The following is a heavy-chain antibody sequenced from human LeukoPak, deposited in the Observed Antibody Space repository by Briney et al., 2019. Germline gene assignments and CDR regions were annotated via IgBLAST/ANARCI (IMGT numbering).Heavy chain of an antibody. Sequence: GGSLRLSCAASGFTFSSYAMSWVRQAPGKGLEWVSTISGSGDGTYYADSVKGRFTISRDNAKNSLYLQMNSLRAEDTAVYYCARDKLWFGELLASGAFDIWGQGTMVTVSS. CDR1: GFTFSSYA. CDR2: ISGSGDGT. J-gene: IGHJ3*02. CDR3: ARDKLWFGELLASGAFDI. D-gene: IGHD3-10*01. V-gene: IGHV3-23*01.